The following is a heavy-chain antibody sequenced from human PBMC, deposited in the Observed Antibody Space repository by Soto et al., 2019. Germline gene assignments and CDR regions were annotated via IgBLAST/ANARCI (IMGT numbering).Heavy chain of an antibody. V-gene: IGHV4-34*01. J-gene: IGHJ2*01. Sequence: QVQLQQWGAGPLRPLETLSLTCGVSGGSFSGYYWAWIRQSPGKGLEWIGEINDRGSINYNPSLKSRFSISVDTSKKHYSLNLRSVTAADTAVYYCARESHDILTGPPWVWYFDLWGRGTLVTVSS. D-gene: IGHD3-9*01. CDR3: ARESHDILTGPPWVWYFDL. CDR1: GGSFSGYY. CDR2: INDRGSI.